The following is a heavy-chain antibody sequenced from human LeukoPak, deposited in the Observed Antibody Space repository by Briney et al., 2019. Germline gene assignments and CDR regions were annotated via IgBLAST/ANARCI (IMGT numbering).Heavy chain of an antibody. V-gene: IGHV1-18*01. CDR3: ARSIWDDFWSGDPAGHYYYGMDV. D-gene: IGHD3-3*01. Sequence: ASVKVSCKASGYTFTSYGISLVRQAPGQGLEWMGWSSAYNGNTNYAQKFQGRVTMTTDTSTSTAYMELRRLRSADKAVYYCARSIWDDFWSGDPAGHYYYGMDVCGQGTTVTVSS. CDR1: GYTFTSYG. CDR2: SSAYNGNT. J-gene: IGHJ6*02.